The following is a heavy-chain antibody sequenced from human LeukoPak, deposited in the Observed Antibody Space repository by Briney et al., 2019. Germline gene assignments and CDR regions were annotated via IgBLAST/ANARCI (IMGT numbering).Heavy chain of an antibody. D-gene: IGHD6-19*01. CDR3: ARDSTHSSGWYFRHLSGGYFDY. J-gene: IGHJ4*02. CDR2: IYYSGST. CDR1: GGPISSSSYY. Sequence: SETLSLTCTVSGGPISSSSYYWGWIRQPPGKGLEWIGSIYYSGSTYYNPSLKSRVTISVDTSKNQFSLKLSSVTAADTAVYYCARDSTHSSGWYFRHLSGGYFDYWGQGTLVTVSS. V-gene: IGHV4-39*07.